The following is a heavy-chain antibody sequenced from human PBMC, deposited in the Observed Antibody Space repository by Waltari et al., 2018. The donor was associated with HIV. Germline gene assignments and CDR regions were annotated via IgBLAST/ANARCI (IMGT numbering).Heavy chain of an antibody. Sequence: EVQLVESGGGLVQPGGSLRLSCAASGFTFSNYTMNWVRQVPGKGREWVSYISRSSSSICYADSVKGRFTISRDNAKNSLYLQMNSLRVEDTAVYYCARDINGGWGYWGQGTLVTVAS. CDR2: ISRSSSSI. V-gene: IGHV3-48*01. D-gene: IGHD7-27*01. CDR1: GFTFSNYT. CDR3: ARDINGGWGY. J-gene: IGHJ4*02.